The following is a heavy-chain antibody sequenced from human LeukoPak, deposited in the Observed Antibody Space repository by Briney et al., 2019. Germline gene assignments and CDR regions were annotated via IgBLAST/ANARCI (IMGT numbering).Heavy chain of an antibody. J-gene: IGHJ4*02. CDR1: GFTFDDYA. D-gene: IGHD3-22*01. CDR3: AKGVYYDSSGYVDY. CDR2: ISWNSGSI. Sequence: GGSLRLSCAASGFTFDDYAMPWVRQAPGKGLEWVSGISWNSGSIGYADSVKGRFTISRDNAKNSLYLQMNSLRAEDTALYYCAKGVYYDSSGYVDYWGQGTLVTVSS. V-gene: IGHV3-9*01.